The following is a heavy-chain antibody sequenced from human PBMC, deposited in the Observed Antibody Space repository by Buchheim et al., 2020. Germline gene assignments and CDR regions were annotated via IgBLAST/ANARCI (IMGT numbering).Heavy chain of an antibody. J-gene: IGHJ4*02. CDR3: ARDGRVYFFDF. V-gene: IGHV1-46*01. CDR2: INPSGGST. D-gene: IGHD5/OR15-5a*01. CDR1: GYTFTNYY. Sequence: QVQLVQSGAEVKRPGASVKVSCKASGYTFTNYYIHWVRQAPGEGLEWMGVINPSGGSTSYAQTFQGRVTMTRDTSTSTVHMELSSLRSEDTAVYYCARDGRVYFFDFWGQGTL.